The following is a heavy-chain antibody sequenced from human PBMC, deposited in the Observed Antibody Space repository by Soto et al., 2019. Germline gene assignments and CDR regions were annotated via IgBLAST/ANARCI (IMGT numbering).Heavy chain of an antibody. CDR1: GGSISSYY. Sequence: SETLSLTCTVSGGSISSYYWSWIRQPPGKGLEWIGYIYYSGSTNYNPSLKSRVTISVDTSKNQFSLKLSSVTVADTAMYYCARDKFGVGEFNGMDVWGQGTTVTVSS. V-gene: IGHV4-59*01. CDR2: IYYSGST. D-gene: IGHD3-10*01. CDR3: ARDKFGVGEFNGMDV. J-gene: IGHJ6*02.